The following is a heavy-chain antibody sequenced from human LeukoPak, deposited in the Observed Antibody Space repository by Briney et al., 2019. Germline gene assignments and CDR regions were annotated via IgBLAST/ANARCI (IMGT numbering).Heavy chain of an antibody. D-gene: IGHD2-2*01. CDR3: ASERIYCSSTSCHDY. J-gene: IGHJ4*02. V-gene: IGHV3-23*01. CDR1: GFTFSSYA. Sequence: HPGGSLRLSCAASGFTFSSYAMSWVRQAPGKGLEWVSGISGSGGSTYYADSVKGRFTISRDNSKNTLYLQMNNLRAEDTAVYYCASERIYCSSTSCHDYWGQGTLVTVSS. CDR2: ISGSGGST.